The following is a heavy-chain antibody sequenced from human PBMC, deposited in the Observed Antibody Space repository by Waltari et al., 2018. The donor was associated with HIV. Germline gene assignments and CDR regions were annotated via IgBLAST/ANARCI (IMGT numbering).Heavy chain of an antibody. D-gene: IGHD2-21*02. CDR3: ARDGHHGVTKRGNAFDL. Sequence: EVQLVESGGGAVQPGGSLRLSRLACRFTFSNYDMNWVRQAPGKDLEWISYISGSGSTIYYSDSVKGRFTISRDNANNSLYLRMNYLTAEDTAIYYCARDGHHGVTKRGNAFDLWGQGTMVTVSP. CDR1: RFTFSNYD. CDR2: ISGSGSTI. J-gene: IGHJ3*01. V-gene: IGHV3-48*03.